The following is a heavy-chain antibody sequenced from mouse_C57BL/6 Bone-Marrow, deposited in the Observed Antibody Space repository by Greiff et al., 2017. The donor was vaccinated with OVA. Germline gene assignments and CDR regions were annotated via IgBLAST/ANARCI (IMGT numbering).Heavy chain of an antibody. V-gene: IGHV10-1*01. CDR3: VRLGSSRYYAMDY. CDR2: IRSKSNNYAT. J-gene: IGHJ4*01. Sequence: EVKLVESGGGLVQPKGSLKLSCAASGFSFNTYAMNWVRQAPGKGLEWVARIRSKSNNYATYYADSVKDRFTISRDDSESMLYLQMNNLKTEDTAMYYCVRLGSSRYYAMDYWGQGTSVTVSS. CDR1: GFSFNTYA. D-gene: IGHD1-1*01.